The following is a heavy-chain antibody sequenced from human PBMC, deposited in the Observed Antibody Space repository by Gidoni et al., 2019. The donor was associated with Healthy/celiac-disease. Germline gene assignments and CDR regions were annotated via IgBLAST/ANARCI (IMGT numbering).Heavy chain of an antibody. D-gene: IGHD3-3*01. CDR1: GFSLSNARMG. Sequence: QVTLKESGPVLVKPTETLTLTCTVSGFSLSNARMGVSWIRQPPGKALEWLAHIFSNDEKSYSTSLKRRLTISKDTSKSQVVLTMTNMDPVDTATYYCARIPGDFWSGLYYYYYGMDVWGQGTTVTVSS. CDR3: ARIPGDFWSGLYYYYYGMDV. J-gene: IGHJ6*02. CDR2: IFSNDEK. V-gene: IGHV2-26*01.